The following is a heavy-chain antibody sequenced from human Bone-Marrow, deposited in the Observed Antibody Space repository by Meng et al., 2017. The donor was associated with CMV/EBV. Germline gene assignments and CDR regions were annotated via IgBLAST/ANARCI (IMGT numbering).Heavy chain of an antibody. Sequence: SVKVSCKASGGTFSSYAISWVRQAPGQGLEWMGGIIPILGIANYAQKFQGRVTITADKSTSTAYMELSSLRSEDTAMYYCARALSKYYYYSMDVWGQGTTVTVSS. CDR2: IIPILGIA. CDR3: ARALSKYYYYSMDV. J-gene: IGHJ6*02. CDR1: GGTFSSYA. D-gene: IGHD3-16*01. V-gene: IGHV1-69*10.